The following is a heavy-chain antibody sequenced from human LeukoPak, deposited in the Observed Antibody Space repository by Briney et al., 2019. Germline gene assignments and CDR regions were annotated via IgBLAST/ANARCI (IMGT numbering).Heavy chain of an antibody. CDR2: TYPDDSET. CDR1: GYRFANYR. CDR3: ARLDEGFYYDGFGFNF. J-gene: IGHJ4*02. V-gene: IGHV5-51*01. D-gene: IGHD3-22*01. Sequence: GESLKISCKGSGYRFANYRIAWVRQMPGKGLQWMGITYPDDSETTYSPSFQGQVSISVDKSISTAYLQWETLKASDTAMYFCARLDEGFYYDGFGFNFWGQGTLVTVSS.